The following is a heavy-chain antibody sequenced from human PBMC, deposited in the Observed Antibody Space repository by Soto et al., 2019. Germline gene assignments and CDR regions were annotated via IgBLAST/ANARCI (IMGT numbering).Heavy chain of an antibody. Sequence: GGSLRLSCAASGFTFSSYAMSWVRQAPGKGLEWVSAISGNGADTSYADSVRGRFTISRDNSKDTLYLQMNSLRAEDTAVYYCASLSLDSSGRIIGYYFDYWGQGTLVTVSS. CDR1: GFTFSSYA. D-gene: IGHD3-22*01. CDR2: ISGNGADT. CDR3: ASLSLDSSGRIIGYYFDY. J-gene: IGHJ4*02. V-gene: IGHV3-23*01.